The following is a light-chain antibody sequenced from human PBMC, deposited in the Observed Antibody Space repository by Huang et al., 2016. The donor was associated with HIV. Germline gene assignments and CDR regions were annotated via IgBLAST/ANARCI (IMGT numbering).Light chain of an antibody. Sequence: EIVLTQSPGTLSLSPGERATLSCRASQSVSSPYLAWYQQLPGQAPRLLIYGASNRATGIPDRFSGSGSGTDFTLTISRLEPEDFAVYYCHQYGSLPETFGQGTKVEIK. V-gene: IGKV3-20*01. CDR1: QSVSSPY. J-gene: IGKJ1*01. CDR3: HQYGSLPET. CDR2: GAS.